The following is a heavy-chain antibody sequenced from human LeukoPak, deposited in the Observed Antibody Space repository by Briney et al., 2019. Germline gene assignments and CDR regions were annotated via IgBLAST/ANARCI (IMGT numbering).Heavy chain of an antibody. CDR1: GGSFSGYY. Sequence: SETLSLTCAVYGGSFSGYYWSWIRQPPGKGLEWIGEVERSGSTNYSPSLKSRVTISVDTSKKQFSLKLTSVTAADTAVYYCVRGYGSGSYWNYWGQGTLVTVSS. D-gene: IGHD3-10*01. CDR2: VERSGST. CDR3: VRGYGSGSYWNY. V-gene: IGHV4-34*01. J-gene: IGHJ4*02.